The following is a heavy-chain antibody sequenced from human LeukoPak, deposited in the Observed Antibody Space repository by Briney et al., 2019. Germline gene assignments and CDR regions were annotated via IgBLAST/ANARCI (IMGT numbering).Heavy chain of an antibody. CDR3: ARDPIAVAGPYFDY. D-gene: IGHD6-19*01. CDR1: GYTFTGYY. J-gene: IGHJ4*02. CDR2: INPNSGGT. Sequence: GASVKVSCKASGYTFTGYYMHWVRQAPRQGLEWMGWINPNSGGTNYAQKFQGRVTMTRDTSISTAYMELSRLRSDDPAVYYCARDPIAVAGPYFDYWGQGTLVTVSS. V-gene: IGHV1-2*02.